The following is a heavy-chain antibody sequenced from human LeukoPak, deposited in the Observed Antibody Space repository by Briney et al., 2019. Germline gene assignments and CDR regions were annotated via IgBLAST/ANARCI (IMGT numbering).Heavy chain of an antibody. Sequence: SETLSLTCAVYIGSFSGYYWTWIRQPPGKGLEWIGEIDHTGSFNYNPSLKSRLTISVDTSKNQFSLKVDSVTAADTAVYYCARGGGCSGGSCYSRSLDYWGQGTLVTVSS. CDR2: IDHTGSF. CDR1: IGSFSGYY. D-gene: IGHD2-15*01. J-gene: IGHJ4*02. CDR3: ARGGGCSGGSCYSRSLDY. V-gene: IGHV4-34*01.